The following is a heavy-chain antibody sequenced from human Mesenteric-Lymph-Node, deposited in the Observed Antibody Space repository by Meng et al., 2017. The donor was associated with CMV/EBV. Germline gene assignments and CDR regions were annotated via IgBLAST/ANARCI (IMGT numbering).Heavy chain of an antibody. D-gene: IGHD1-26*01. CDR3: ARDRGGSYYGGFDY. J-gene: IGHJ4*02. Sequence: GGSLRLSCVASGFTFNTFAMHWVRQAPGKGLVWVSRINSDDSSTNYADSVKGRFTISRDNAKNTLYLQMNSLRAEDTAVYYCARDRGGSYYGGFDYWGQGTLVTVSS. CDR2: INSDDSST. V-gene: IGHV3-74*01. CDR1: GFTFNTFA.